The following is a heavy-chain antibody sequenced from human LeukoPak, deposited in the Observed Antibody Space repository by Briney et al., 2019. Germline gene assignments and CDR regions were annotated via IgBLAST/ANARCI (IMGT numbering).Heavy chain of an antibody. D-gene: IGHD2-15*01. V-gene: IGHV3-11*01. CDR3: AREYCRGGSCYSEFFDY. J-gene: IGHJ4*02. CDR2: ISSSGSTI. CDR1: GFTFSDYY. Sequence: GSLRLSCAASGFTFSDYYMSWIRQATGKGLEWVSYISSSGSTIYYADSVKGRFTISRDNAKNSLYLQMNSLRAEDTAVYYCAREYCRGGSCYSEFFDYWGQGTLVTVSS.